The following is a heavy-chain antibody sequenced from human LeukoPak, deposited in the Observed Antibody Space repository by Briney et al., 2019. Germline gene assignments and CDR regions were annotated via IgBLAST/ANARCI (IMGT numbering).Heavy chain of an antibody. CDR3: ARDPMTTVTPYYFDY. D-gene: IGHD4-11*01. CDR2: ISSSSSYI. Sequence: GGSLRLSCAASGFTFSSYSMSWVRQAPGKGLEWVSSISSSSSYIYYADSVKGRFTISRDNAKNSLYLQMNSLRAEDTAVYYCARDPMTTVTPYYFDYWGQGTLVTVSS. CDR1: GFTFSSYS. V-gene: IGHV3-21*01. J-gene: IGHJ4*02.